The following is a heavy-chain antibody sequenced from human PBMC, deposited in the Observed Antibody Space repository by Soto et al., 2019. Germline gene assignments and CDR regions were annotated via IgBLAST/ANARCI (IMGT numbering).Heavy chain of an antibody. Sequence: GGSLRLSCAASGFTVSSNYMSWVRQAPGKGLEWVSVIYSGGSTYYADSVKGRFTISRDNSKNTLYLQMNSLRAEDTAVYYCARDTIFGVVPSLYYYYYMDVWGKGTTVTVSS. CDR1: GFTVSSNY. CDR3: ARDTIFGVVPSLYYYYYMDV. J-gene: IGHJ6*03. V-gene: IGHV3-66*01. D-gene: IGHD3-3*01. CDR2: IYSGGST.